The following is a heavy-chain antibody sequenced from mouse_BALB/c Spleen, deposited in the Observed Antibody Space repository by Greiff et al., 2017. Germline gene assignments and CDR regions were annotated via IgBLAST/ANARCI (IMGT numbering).Heavy chain of an antibody. CDR3: ARGGYYGSRALDY. CDR1: GFTFSSYA. CDR2: ISSGGST. J-gene: IGHJ2*01. D-gene: IGHD1-1*01. V-gene: IGHV5-6-5*01. Sequence: EVKLMESGGGLVKPGGSLKLSCAASGFTFSSYAMSWVHQTPEKRLEWVASISSGGSTYYPDSVKGRFTISRDNARNILYLQMSSLRSEDTAMYYCARGGYYGSRALDYWGQGTTLTVSS.